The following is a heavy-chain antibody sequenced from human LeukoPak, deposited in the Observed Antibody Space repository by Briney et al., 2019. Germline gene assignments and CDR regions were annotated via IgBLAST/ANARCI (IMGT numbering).Heavy chain of an antibody. Sequence: GGSLRLSCAASGFTFSSYGMHWVRQAPGKGLEWVAVISYDGSNKYYADSVKGRFTISRDNAKNSLYLQMNSLRAEDTAVYYCAKGIGELRMGNYYYYGMDVWGQGTTVTVSS. CDR3: AKGIGELRMGNYYYYGMDV. D-gene: IGHD3-10*01. CDR1: GFTFSSYG. J-gene: IGHJ6*02. V-gene: IGHV3-30*18. CDR2: ISYDGSNK.